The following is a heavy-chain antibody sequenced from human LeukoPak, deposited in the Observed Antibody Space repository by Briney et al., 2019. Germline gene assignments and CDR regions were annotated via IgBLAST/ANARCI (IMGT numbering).Heavy chain of an antibody. J-gene: IGHJ3*02. V-gene: IGHV4-30-4*01. CDR1: GGSISSGDYY. CDR2: IYYSGST. CDR3: ARADGYYRAFDI. D-gene: IGHD4-17*01. Sequence: SETLSLTCTVSGGSISSGDYYWSWIRQPPGKGLEWIGYIYYSGSTYYNPSLKSRVTISVDTSKNQFSLKLSSVTAADTAVYYCARADGYYRAFDIWGQGTMVTVSS.